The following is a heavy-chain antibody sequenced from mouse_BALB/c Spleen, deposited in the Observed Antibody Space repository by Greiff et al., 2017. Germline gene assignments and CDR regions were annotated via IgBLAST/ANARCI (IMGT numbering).Heavy chain of an antibody. CDR2: ISYSGST. CDR1: GYSITSDYA. J-gene: IGHJ4*01. CDR3: ASSLYYGNFYAMDY. D-gene: IGHD2-1*01. V-gene: IGHV3-2*02. Sequence: VQLKQSGPGLVKPSQSLSLTCTVTGYSITSDYAWNWIRQFPGNKLEWMGYISYSGSTSYNPSLKSRISITRDTSKNQFFLQLNSVTTEDTATYYCASSLYYGNFYAMDYWGQGTSVTVSS.